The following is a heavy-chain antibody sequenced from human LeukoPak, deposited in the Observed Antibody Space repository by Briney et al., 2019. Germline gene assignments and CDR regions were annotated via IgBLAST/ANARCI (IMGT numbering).Heavy chain of an antibody. Sequence: SETLSLTCAVYGGSFTDYYWNWIRQPPGKGLEWIGEINHSGITHYNPSLKSRVTISADTSKNQFSLKLNSVTAADTAVYYCARLTGPFDYWGQGTLVTVSS. J-gene: IGHJ4*02. V-gene: IGHV4-34*01. D-gene: IGHD1-20*01. CDR1: GGSFTDYY. CDR2: INHSGIT. CDR3: ARLTGPFDY.